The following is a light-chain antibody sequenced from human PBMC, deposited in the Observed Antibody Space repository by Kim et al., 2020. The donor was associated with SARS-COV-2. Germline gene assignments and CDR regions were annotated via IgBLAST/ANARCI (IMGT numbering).Light chain of an antibody. Sequence: EIVLTQSPATLSLSPGERATLSCRASQSVSSYLAWYQQKPGQAPRLLIYDASNRATGIPARFSGSGSGTDFILTISSLEPEDFAVYYCQQRSNWHPYTFGQGTKLEV. CDR1: QSVSSY. J-gene: IGKJ2*01. CDR3: QQRSNWHPYT. V-gene: IGKV3-11*01. CDR2: DAS.